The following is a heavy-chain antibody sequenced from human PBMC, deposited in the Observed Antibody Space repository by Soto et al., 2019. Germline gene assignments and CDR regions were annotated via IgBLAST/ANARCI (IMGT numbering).Heavy chain of an antibody. V-gene: IGHV1-18*01. D-gene: IGHD5-12*01. CDR2: ISPYNGNT. J-gene: IGHJ4*02. CDR3: AKWGDGYNSGFDY. CDR1: GYIFISYR. Sequence: ASVKVSCKASGYIFISYRINWVRQAPGQGLEWMGWISPYNGNTNYAQKFQGRVTITADKSTSTAYMELSSLRSEDTAVYYCAKWGDGYNSGFDYWGQGTLVTVSS.